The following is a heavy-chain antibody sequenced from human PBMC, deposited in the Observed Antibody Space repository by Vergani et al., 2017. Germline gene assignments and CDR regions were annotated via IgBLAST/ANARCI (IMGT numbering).Heavy chain of an antibody. CDR1: GGSISSGSYY. J-gene: IGHJ2*01. V-gene: IGHV4-61*02. D-gene: IGHD3-22*01. CDR3: ARVSDRPYWYFDL. Sequence: QVQLQESGPGLVKPSQTLSLTCTVSGGSISSGSYYWSWIRQPAGKGLEWIGRIYTSGSTNYNPSLKSRVTISVDTSKNQFSLKLSSVTAADTAVYYCARVSDRPYWYFDLWGRGTLVTVSS. CDR2: IYTSGST.